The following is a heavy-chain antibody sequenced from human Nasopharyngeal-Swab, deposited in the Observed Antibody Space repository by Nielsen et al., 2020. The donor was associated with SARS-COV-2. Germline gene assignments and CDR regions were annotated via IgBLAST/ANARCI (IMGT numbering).Heavy chain of an antibody. CDR3: ARVGGLRFLEWLLSDDY. CDR2: ISSSSSSI. V-gene: IGHV3-21*01. CDR1: GFTFSRFS. D-gene: IGHD3-3*01. Sequence: GGSLRLSCAASGFTFSRFSMNWVRQAPGKGLEWVSSISSSSSSIYYADSVKGRFTISRDNAKNSLYLQMNSLRAEDTAVYYCARVGGLRFLEWLLSDDYWGQGTLVTVSS. J-gene: IGHJ4*02.